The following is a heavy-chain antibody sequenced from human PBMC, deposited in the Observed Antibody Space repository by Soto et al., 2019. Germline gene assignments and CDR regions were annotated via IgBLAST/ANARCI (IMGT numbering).Heavy chain of an antibody. CDR2: IIPIFGTA. CDR1: GGTFSSYA. J-gene: IGHJ6*02. Sequence: QVQLVQSGAEVKKPGSSVKVSCKASGGTFSSYAISWVRQAPGQGLEWMGGIIPIFGTANYAQKFQGRVTITADKSTSTAYMELSSLRSEDTAVYYCARVRPLNCSGGSCYYNYYYYYGMDVWGQGTTVTVSS. D-gene: IGHD2-15*01. V-gene: IGHV1-69*06. CDR3: ARVRPLNCSGGSCYYNYYYYYGMDV.